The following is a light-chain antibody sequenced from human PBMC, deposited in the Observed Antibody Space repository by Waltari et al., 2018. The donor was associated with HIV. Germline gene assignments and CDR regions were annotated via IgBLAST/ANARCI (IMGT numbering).Light chain of an antibody. Sequence: EIVLTQSPGTLSVSPGERATLSCRASQSLSTNLAWYQQRLGQPPRLLLYGASTRATGIPARFSGSGSGTEFSLTISSLQSEDFAVYFCQQYNKWPRTFGQGTKVEIK. V-gene: IGKV3D-15*01. CDR3: QQYNKWPRT. CDR1: QSLSTN. CDR2: GAS. J-gene: IGKJ1*01.